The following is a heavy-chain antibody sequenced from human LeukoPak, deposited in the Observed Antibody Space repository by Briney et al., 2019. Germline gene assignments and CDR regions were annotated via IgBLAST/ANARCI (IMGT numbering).Heavy chain of an antibody. V-gene: IGHV3-33*01. CDR2: IWYDGSNK. Sequence: GGSLRLSCAASGFIFSSYGMHWVRQAPGKGLEWVAVIWYDGSNKYYADSVKGRFTISRDNSKNTLYLQMNSLRAEDTAVYYCAREIAVAGFDYWGQGTLVTVSS. CDR3: AREIAVAGFDY. D-gene: IGHD6-19*01. CDR1: GFIFSSYG. J-gene: IGHJ4*02.